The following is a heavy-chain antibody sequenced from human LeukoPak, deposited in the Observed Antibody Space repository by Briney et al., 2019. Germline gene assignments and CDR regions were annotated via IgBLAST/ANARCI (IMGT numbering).Heavy chain of an antibody. CDR3: AKCGNSGCHLIDY. J-gene: IGHJ4*02. V-gene: IGHV3-23*01. D-gene: IGHD5-12*01. CDR1: GFTFSNAW. Sequence: GGSLRLSCAASGFTFSNAWMSWVRQAPGKGLEWVSAISGRTGATYYADSEKGRFTISRDNSKSTLYLQMDSLRAEDTAVYYCAKCGNSGCHLIDYWGQGTLVTVSS. CDR2: ISGRTGAT.